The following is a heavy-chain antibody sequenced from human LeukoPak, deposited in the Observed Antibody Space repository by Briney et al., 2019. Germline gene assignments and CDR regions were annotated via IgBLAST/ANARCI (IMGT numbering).Heavy chain of an antibody. J-gene: IGHJ4*02. CDR2: ISAYNGNT. D-gene: IGHD5-18*01. Sequence: GASVKVSCKASGYTFTGYYMHWVRQAPGQGLEWMGWISAYNGNTNYAQKLQGRVTVTTDTSTTTAYMELRSLRSDDTAVYYCVRGSAETAKAPIFYWGQGTLVTVSS. CDR3: VRGSAETAKAPIFY. V-gene: IGHV1-18*04. CDR1: GYTFTGYY.